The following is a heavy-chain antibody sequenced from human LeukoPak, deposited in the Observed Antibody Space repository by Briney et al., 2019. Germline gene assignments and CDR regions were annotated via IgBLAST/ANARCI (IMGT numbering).Heavy chain of an antibody. J-gene: IGHJ5*02. D-gene: IGHD4-17*01. Sequence: GASLKVSCKASGYTFTSYDINWVRQATGHGLEWMGWMNSNSGNTGYAQKLQGRVTMNRNTSISTAYMELSSLRSEDTAVYYCARKTTVTKRGGGTWCDPWGQGTLVTVSS. V-gene: IGHV1-8*01. CDR1: GYTFTSYD. CDR3: ARKTTVTKRGGGTWCDP. CDR2: MNSNSGNT.